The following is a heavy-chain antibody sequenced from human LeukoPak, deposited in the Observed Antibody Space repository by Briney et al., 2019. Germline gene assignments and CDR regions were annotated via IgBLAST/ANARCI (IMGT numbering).Heavy chain of an antibody. V-gene: IGHV4-4*07. CDR2: IYTSGST. Sequence: KASETLSLTCTVSGDSINGYYWSWIRQPAGKGLEWIGRIYTSGSTNYNPSLKSRVTISVDTSKNQFSLKLSSVTAADTAVYYCARGGYHCSSTSCYTDKEIFDYWGQGTLVTVSS. J-gene: IGHJ4*02. D-gene: IGHD2-2*02. CDR3: ARGGYHCSSTSCYTDKEIFDY. CDR1: GDSINGYY.